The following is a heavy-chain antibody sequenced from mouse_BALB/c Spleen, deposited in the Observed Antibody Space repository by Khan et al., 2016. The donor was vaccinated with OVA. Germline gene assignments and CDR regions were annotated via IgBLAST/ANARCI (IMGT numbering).Heavy chain of an antibody. V-gene: IGHV1S137*01. CDR3: ARGGGGDRFLY. J-gene: IGHJ3*01. CDR2: INTYYGDA. Sequence: QVQLKESGAELVRPGVSVKISCKGSGYTFTDFTMHWVKQSHAMSLEWIGVINTYYGDADYNQKFKGKATMTVDKSSNTAYMDLARLTSEDSAIFSLARGGGGDRFLYWGQGTLVTVSA. CDR1: GYTFTDFT.